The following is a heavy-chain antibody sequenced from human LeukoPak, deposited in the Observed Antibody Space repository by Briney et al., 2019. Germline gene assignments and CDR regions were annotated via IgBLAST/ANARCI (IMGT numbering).Heavy chain of an antibody. CDR3: VRIRSLVTTH. D-gene: IGHD2-21*02. J-gene: IGHJ4*02. Sequence: SETLSLTCSVSGGSITSDFWGWIRQSPGKGLEWIGYIYHSGSTNYNPSLMSRVTMSADTSKNQFSLTLRSATAADTAIYFCVRIRSLVTTHWGPGALVTVSS. CDR2: IYHSGST. V-gene: IGHV4-59*01. CDR1: GGSITSDF.